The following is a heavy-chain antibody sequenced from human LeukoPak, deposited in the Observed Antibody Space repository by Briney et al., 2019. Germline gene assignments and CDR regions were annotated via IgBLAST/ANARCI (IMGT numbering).Heavy chain of an antibody. D-gene: IGHD2-2*01. CDR2: IYYSGST. V-gene: IGHV4-59*12. J-gene: IGHJ4*02. Sequence: SETLSLTCTVSGGSISSYYWSWIRQPPGKGLEWIGYIYYSGSTNYNPSLKSRVTISVDTSKNQFSLKLSSVTAADTAVYYCAREGLLKVVPAALFFDYWGQGTLVTVSS. CDR3: AREGLLKVVPAALFFDY. CDR1: GGSISSYY.